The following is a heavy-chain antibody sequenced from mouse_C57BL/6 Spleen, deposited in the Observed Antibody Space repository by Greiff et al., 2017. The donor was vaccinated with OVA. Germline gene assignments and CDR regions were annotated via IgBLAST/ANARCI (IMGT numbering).Heavy chain of an antibody. CDR2: IYPRDGST. J-gene: IGHJ2*01. Sequence: LVESGPELVKPGASVKLSCKASGYTFTSYDINWVKQRPGQGLEWIGWIYPRDGSTKYNEKFKGKATLTVDTSSSTAYMELHSLTSEDSAVYFCARDGSSYVHYFDYWGQGTTLTVSS. V-gene: IGHV1-85*01. CDR1: GYTFTSYD. D-gene: IGHD1-1*01. CDR3: ARDGSSYVHYFDY.